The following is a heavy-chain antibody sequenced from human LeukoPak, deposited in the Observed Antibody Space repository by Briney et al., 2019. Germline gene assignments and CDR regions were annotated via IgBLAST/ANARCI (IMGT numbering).Heavy chain of an antibody. CDR1: GGSISSYY. D-gene: IGHD3-22*01. CDR2: IYYSGST. J-gene: IGHJ3*02. V-gene: IGHV4-59*08. Sequence: SETLSLTCTVSGGSISSYYWSWLRQPPGKGLEWIGYIYYSGSTNYNPSLKSRVTISVDTSKNQFSLKLSSVTAAVTAVYYCARRPQYYYDSSVPAFDIWGQGTMVTVSS. CDR3: ARRPQYYYDSSVPAFDI.